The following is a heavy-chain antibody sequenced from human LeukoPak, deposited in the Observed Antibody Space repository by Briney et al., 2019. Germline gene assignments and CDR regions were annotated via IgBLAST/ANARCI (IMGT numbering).Heavy chain of an antibody. J-gene: IGHJ4*02. Sequence: SETLSLTCAVYGGSFSGYYWSWIRQPPGKGLEWIGEINHSGSTNYNPSLKSRVTISVDTSKNQFSLKLSSVTAADTAVYYCARGLRFSFKDYWGQGTLVTVSS. CDR3: ARGLRFSFKDY. V-gene: IGHV4-34*01. CDR1: GGSFSGYY. CDR2: INHSGST.